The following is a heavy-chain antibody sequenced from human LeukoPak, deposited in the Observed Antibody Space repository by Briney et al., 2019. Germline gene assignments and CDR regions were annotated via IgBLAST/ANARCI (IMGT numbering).Heavy chain of an antibody. Sequence: GGSLRLSCAASGFTVSSNYMTWVRQAPGKGLEWVSVIYKNAITYHADTVKGRFTISRYNAKNMLYLQMNSLRADDTAVYYCARSLRVRGVPDYMDVWGKGTTVIISS. CDR3: ARSLRVRGVPDYMDV. V-gene: IGHV3-53*01. J-gene: IGHJ6*03. CDR1: GFTVSSNY. CDR2: IYKNAIT. D-gene: IGHD3-10*01.